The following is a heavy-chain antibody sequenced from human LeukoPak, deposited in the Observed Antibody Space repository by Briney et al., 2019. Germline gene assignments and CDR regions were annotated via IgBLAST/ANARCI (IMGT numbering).Heavy chain of an antibody. Sequence: PGGSLRLSCAASGFTFSDYNMNWVRQAPGRGLEWVSYITNGGSTIHHADSVKGRFTISRDNAKKTLYLQMNSLRAEDTAVYYCARSIGLTGGGVDVWGQGTTVTVSS. D-gene: IGHD3-9*01. CDR1: GFTFSDYN. CDR3: ARSIGLTGGGVDV. J-gene: IGHJ6*02. V-gene: IGHV3-11*01. CDR2: ITNGGSTI.